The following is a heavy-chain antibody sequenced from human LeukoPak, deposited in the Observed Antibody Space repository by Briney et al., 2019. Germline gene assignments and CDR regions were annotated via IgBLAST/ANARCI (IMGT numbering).Heavy chain of an antibody. J-gene: IGHJ4*02. CDR2: MNPNSGNT. Sequence: GASVKVSCKASGYTFTSYDINWVRQATGQGLEWMGWMNPNSGNTGYAQEFQGRVTMTRNTSISTAYMELSSLRSEDTAVYYCARGPPYYYDSSGYYYWGQGTLVTVSS. CDR1: GYTFTSYD. CDR3: ARGPPYYYDSSGYYY. V-gene: IGHV1-8*01. D-gene: IGHD3-22*01.